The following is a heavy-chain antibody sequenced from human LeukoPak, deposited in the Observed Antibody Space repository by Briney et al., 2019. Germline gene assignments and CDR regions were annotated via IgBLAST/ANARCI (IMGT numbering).Heavy chain of an antibody. V-gene: IGHV4-34*01. CDR2: IHQSGNT. D-gene: IGHD3-10*01. CDR3: ARELGTAYYGSGNYHYNALYYYLGV. CDR1: DGSFSGYY. J-gene: IGHJ6*03. Sequence: SETLSLTCAVYDGSFSGYYWNWIRQPPGKGLEWIGEIHQSGNTNYNPSLKSRLTISVDTSKNQFSLRLNSVTAADTAVYYCARELGTAYYGSGNYHYNALYYYLGVWGKGTTVTISS.